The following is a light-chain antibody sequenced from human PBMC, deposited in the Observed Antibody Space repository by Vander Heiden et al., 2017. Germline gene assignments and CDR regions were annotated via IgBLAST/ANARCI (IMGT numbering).Light chain of an antibody. Sequence: IQLSQSPSSLSRSVRDIVTITCRASQSSSSYLNWYQQKPGKAPKLLIYAAASLQSGVPSRFSGSGAGTDFTLTISSLQPEDFATYYCQESYSTPHTFGQGTKLEIK. CDR1: QSSSSY. V-gene: IGKV1-39*01. CDR2: AAA. J-gene: IGKJ2*01. CDR3: QESYSTPHT.